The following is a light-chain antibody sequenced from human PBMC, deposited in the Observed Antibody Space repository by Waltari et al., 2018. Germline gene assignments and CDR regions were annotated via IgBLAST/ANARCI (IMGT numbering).Light chain of an antibody. CDR3: SSYAGYSAVV. J-gene: IGLJ2*01. CDR1: SSDVGGYNY. Sequence: QSALTQPASVSGSPGQSITISCTGTSSDVGGYNYVSWYQHHPGKAPKLIIYDVSRWPSGVSNRFSGSKSGNTVSLTISGLQAEDDADYYCSSYAGYSAVVFGGGTKVTVL. CDR2: DVS. V-gene: IGLV2-14*03.